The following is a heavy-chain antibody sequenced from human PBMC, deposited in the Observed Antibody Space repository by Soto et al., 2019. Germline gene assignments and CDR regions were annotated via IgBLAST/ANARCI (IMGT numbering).Heavy chain of an antibody. D-gene: IGHD2-2*01. CDR1: GGSFSGYY. CDR3: AGLIVVVPAAIGEYFQH. CDR2: INHSGST. Sequence: PSETLSLTCAVYGGSFSGYYWSWIRQPPGKGLEWIGEINHSGSTNYNPSLKSRVTISVDTSKNQFSLKLSSVTAADTAVYYCAGLIVVVPAAIGEYFQHWGQGTLVTVSS. J-gene: IGHJ1*01. V-gene: IGHV4-34*01.